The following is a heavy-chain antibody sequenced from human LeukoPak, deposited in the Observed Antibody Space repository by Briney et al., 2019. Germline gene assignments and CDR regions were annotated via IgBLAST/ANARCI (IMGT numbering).Heavy chain of an antibody. CDR2: ISWNSYII. J-gene: IGHJ4*02. CDR3: AKDANYDSSGYPDY. V-gene: IGHV3-9*01. D-gene: IGHD3-22*01. Sequence: GGSLRLSCAASGFTFDDYAMHWVRQAPGKGLEWVLGISWNSYIIGYADSVKGRFTISRDNAKNSLYLQMNSLRAEDTALYYCAKDANYDSSGYPDYWGQGTLVTVSS. CDR1: GFTFDDYA.